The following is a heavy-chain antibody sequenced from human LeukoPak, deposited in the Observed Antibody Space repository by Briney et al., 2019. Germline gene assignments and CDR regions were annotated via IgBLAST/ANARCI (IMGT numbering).Heavy chain of an antibody. Sequence: ASVKVSCKASGYTFGTHWMHWVRQAPGQALEWMGIINPRGDFRSYAQKFQGRVTVTRDMSTRTVYMELSDLEPEDTAVYYCARDYSGEWEQLTGWWFDPWGQGTLVIVSS. V-gene: IGHV1-46*01. D-gene: IGHD1-26*01. J-gene: IGHJ5*02. CDR3: ARDYSGEWEQLTGWWFDP. CDR1: GYTFGTHW. CDR2: INPRGDFR.